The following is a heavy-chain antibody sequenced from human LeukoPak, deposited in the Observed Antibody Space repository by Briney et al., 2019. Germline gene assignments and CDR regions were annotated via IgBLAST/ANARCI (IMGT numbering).Heavy chain of an antibody. CDR3: AKDPGYAIYYFDY. CDR1: GFTFSTYA. Sequence: PGGSLRLSCAASGFTFSTYAMSWVRQAPGKGLEWVSGISGSGGSTYYADSMKGRFTISRDNPKNTLYLQMNGLRAEDTAVYYCAKDPGYAIYYFDYWGQGALVTVSS. CDR2: ISGSGGST. V-gene: IGHV3-23*01. J-gene: IGHJ4*02. D-gene: IGHD3-9*01.